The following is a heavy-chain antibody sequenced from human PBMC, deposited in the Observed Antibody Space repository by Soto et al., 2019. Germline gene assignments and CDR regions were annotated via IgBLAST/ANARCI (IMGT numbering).Heavy chain of an antibody. D-gene: IGHD1-26*01. J-gene: IGHJ4*02. V-gene: IGHV4-28*01. CDR1: GYSISSSNW. CDR3: ARREIQGPIDY. CDR2: IYYSGTT. Sequence: QVQLQESGPGLVKPSDTLSLTCAVSGYSISSSNWWGWIRQPPGKGLEWIGYIYYSGTTYYNPSLKSRVAMSVGTSKNQFSLKLTSVTAVDTAVYYCARREIQGPIDYWGQGTLVTVSS.